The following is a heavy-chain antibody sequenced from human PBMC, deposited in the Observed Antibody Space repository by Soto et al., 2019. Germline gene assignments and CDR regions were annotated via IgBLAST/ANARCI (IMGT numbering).Heavy chain of an antibody. CDR2: IYYIGST. CDR3: ARERVLGDGGGFDV. D-gene: IGHD2-15*01. CDR1: GAAVSGGGQY. J-gene: IGHJ6*02. V-gene: IGHV4-31*03. Sequence: QLQESGPGLLKPSQTLSLTCTVSGAAVSGGGQYWNWGRQVPGKGLEWIGNIYYIGSTDYNPSIKSRVTISLDTSKNQFSLKLISVTAADTAVYYCARERVLGDGGGFDVWGQGSTVTVSS.